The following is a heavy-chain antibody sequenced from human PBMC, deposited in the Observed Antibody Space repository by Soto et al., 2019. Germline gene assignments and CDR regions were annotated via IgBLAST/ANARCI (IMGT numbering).Heavy chain of an antibody. D-gene: IGHD1-26*01. J-gene: IGHJ3*02. CDR3: ARARIGSYWMGPAFDI. CDR1: GYTFTSYD. V-gene: IGHV1-8*01. CDR2: MNPNSGNT. Sequence: ASVKVSCKASGYTFTSYDINWVRQATGQGLEWMGWMNPNSGNTGYAQKFQGRVTMTRNTSISTAYMELSSLRSADTAVYYCARARIGSYWMGPAFDIWGQGTMVTVSS.